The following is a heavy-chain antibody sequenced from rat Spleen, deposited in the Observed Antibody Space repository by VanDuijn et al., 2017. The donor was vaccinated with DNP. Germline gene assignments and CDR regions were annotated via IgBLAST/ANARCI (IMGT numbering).Heavy chain of an antibody. CDR2: ISYDGSIT. V-gene: IGHV5-7*01. CDR3: ARHDYGSYYFDY. CDR1: GFTFSGYY. D-gene: IGHD1-3*01. Sequence: EVQLVESGGGLVQPGRSLKLSCAASGFTFSGYYMAWVRQAPTKGLEWVAYISYDGSITYYRDSVKGRFTISRDNAKSTLYLQMDSLRSEDTATYYCARHDYGSYYFDYWGQGVMVTVSS. J-gene: IGHJ2*01.